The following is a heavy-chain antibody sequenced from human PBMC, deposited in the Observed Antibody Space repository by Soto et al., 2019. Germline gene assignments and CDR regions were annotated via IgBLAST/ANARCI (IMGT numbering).Heavy chain of an antibody. D-gene: IGHD4-17*01. CDR1: GGSISSGGYY. J-gene: IGHJ6*02. CDR2: IYYSGNT. CDR3: ARSRYGDSGMDV. V-gene: IGHV4-31*03. Sequence: QVQLQESGPGLVKPSQTLSLTCTVSGGSISSGGYYWSWIRQHPGKGLEWIGNIYYSGNTYYAPSLMRRVTISVDTSKNQFSLKVSSVTAADTAVYYCARSRYGDSGMDVWGQGTTVTVSS.